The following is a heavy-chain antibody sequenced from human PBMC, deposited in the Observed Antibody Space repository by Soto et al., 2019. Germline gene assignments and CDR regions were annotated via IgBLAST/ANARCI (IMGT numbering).Heavy chain of an antibody. D-gene: IGHD2-21*02. CDR1: GGSISSYY. Sequence: QVQLQESGPGLVKPSETLSLTCTVSGGSISSYYWSWIRQPPGKGLEWIGYIYYSGSTNYNPSLKIRVTIAVDTSKNQFSLKLSSVTAADTAVYYCARDRDCGGDCYFPTGWFDPWGQGTLVTVSS. CDR3: ARDRDCGGDCYFPTGWFDP. CDR2: IYYSGST. J-gene: IGHJ5*02. V-gene: IGHV4-59*01.